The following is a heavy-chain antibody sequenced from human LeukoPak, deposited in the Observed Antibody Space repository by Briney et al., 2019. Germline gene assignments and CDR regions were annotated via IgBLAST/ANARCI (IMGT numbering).Heavy chain of an antibody. V-gene: IGHV1-46*01. CDR3: ARSYSAVAGTLDY. D-gene: IGHD6-19*01. Sequence: GASVKVSCKASGYTFTTYYMHWVRQAPGQGLEWMGIINPSAASTSYAQKSQGRVTMTRDTSTSTVYMELSSLRSEDTAVYYCARSYSAVAGTLDYWGQGTLVTVSS. CDR1: GYTFTTYY. J-gene: IGHJ4*02. CDR2: INPSAAST.